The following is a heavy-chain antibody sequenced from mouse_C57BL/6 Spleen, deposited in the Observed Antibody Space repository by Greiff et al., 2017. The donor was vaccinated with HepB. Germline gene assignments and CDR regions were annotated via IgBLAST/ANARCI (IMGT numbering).Heavy chain of an antibody. CDR2: IYPGSGST. J-gene: IGHJ1*03. CDR3: ARRRIYYGNYDWYFDV. D-gene: IGHD2-1*01. CDR1: GYTFTSYW. V-gene: IGHV1-55*01. Sequence: VQLQQPGAELVKPGASVKMSCKASGYTFTSYWITWVKQRPGQGLEWIGDIYPGSGSTNYNEKFKSKATLTVDTSSSTAYMQLSSLTSEDSAVYYCARRRIYYGNYDWYFDVWGTGTTVTVSS.